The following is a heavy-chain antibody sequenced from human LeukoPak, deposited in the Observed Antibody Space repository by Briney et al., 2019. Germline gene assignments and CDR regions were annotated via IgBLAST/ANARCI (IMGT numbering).Heavy chain of an antibody. CDR2: ISSSSNTI. Sequence: GGSLRLSCAASGFIFDSYNMNWVRQAPGKGLEWVSHISSSSNTIYYADSVKGRFTISRDNAKNSLFLQMNSLSDEDTAVYYGARALSQYYYDSSSAYWGQGTLVTVSS. D-gene: IGHD3-22*01. V-gene: IGHV3-48*02. J-gene: IGHJ4*02. CDR1: GFIFDSYN. CDR3: ARALSQYYYDSSSAY.